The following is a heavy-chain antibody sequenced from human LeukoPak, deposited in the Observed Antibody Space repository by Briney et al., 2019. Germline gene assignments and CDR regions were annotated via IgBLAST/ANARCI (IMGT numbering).Heavy chain of an antibody. CDR3: ARHGDFWSGYYSPPHFDY. Sequence: PSETLSLTCTVSGGSISSSSYYWGWIRQPPGKGLEWIGSIYYSGSTYYNPSLKSRVTISVDTSKNQFSLKLSSATAADTAVYYCARHGDFWSGYYSPPHFDYWGQGTLVTVSS. V-gene: IGHV4-39*01. J-gene: IGHJ4*02. CDR2: IYYSGST. D-gene: IGHD3-3*01. CDR1: GGSISSSSYY.